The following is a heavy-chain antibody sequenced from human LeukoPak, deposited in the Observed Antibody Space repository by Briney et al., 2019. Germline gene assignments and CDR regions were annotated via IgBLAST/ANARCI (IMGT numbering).Heavy chain of an antibody. V-gene: IGHV4-38-2*01. D-gene: IGHD3-9*01. CDR2: IYHSGST. Sequence: SETLSLTCAVSGYSISSGYYWGWIRQPPGKGLEWIGSIYHSGSTYYNPSLKSRVTISVDTSKNQFSLKLSSVTAADTAVYFCARHVLITGPHLDYWGQGTLVTVSS. CDR1: GYSISSGYY. J-gene: IGHJ4*02. CDR3: ARHVLITGPHLDY.